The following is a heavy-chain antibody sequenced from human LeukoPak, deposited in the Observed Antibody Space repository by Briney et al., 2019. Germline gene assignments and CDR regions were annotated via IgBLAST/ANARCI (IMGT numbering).Heavy chain of an antibody. Sequence: GGSLRLSCAASGFTLSSYSMNWVRQAPGKGLEWVSPISSSSSYIYYADSVKGRFTISRDNAKNSLYLQMNSLRAEDTAVYYCARGDIVVVPAAKDYGMDVWGQGTTVTVSS. J-gene: IGHJ6*02. CDR3: ARGDIVVVPAAKDYGMDV. CDR1: GFTLSSYS. CDR2: ISSSSSYI. D-gene: IGHD2-2*01. V-gene: IGHV3-21*01.